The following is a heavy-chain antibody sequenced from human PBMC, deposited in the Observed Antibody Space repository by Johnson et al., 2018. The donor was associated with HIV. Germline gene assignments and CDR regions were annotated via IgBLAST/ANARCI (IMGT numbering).Heavy chain of an antibody. Sequence: MQLVESGGGVVQPGRSLRLSCAASGFTFSSYGMHWVRQAPGKGLELVAVISYDGSNKYYADSVKGRFTVSSDYSENTLYLQMNSFTAEDTAVYYCATKGSKCDLIVEGFAVWGQGTMVTVSS. CDR1: GFTFSSYG. V-gene: IGHV3-30*03. J-gene: IGHJ3*01. D-gene: IGHD3-10*01. CDR2: ISYDGSNK. CDR3: ATKGSKCDLIVEGFAV.